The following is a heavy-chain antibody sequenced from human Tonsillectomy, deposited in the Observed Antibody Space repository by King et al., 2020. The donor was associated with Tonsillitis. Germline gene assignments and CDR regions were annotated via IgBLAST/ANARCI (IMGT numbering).Heavy chain of an antibody. CDR3: ARERLWSSGWGIDN. CDR2: IRYDGNNK. Sequence: VQLVESGGGVVQPGGSLRLSCAASGFIFRSYGIHWVRQAPGKGLEWVAFIRYDGNNKYYGDSVKGRFTISRDNSNNTLYLQMTSLRTEDTAVYYCARERLWSSGWGIDNWGRGTLVTVSS. J-gene: IGHJ4*02. CDR1: GFIFRSYG. V-gene: IGHV3-30*02. D-gene: IGHD6-19*01.